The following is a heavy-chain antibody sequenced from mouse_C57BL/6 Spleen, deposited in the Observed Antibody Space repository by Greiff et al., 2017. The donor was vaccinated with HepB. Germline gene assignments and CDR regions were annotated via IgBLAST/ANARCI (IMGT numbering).Heavy chain of an antibody. CDR3: ARIPDGPYWYFDV. CDR2: IDPSDSET. J-gene: IGHJ1*03. V-gene: IGHV1-52*01. Sequence: VQLQQSGAELVRPGSSVKLSCKASGYTFTSYWMHWVKQRPIQGLEWIGNIDPSDSETHYNQKFKDKATLTVDKSSSTAYMQLSSLTSEDSAVYYCARIPDGPYWYFDVWGTGTTVTVSS. CDR1: GYTFTSYW. D-gene: IGHD2-3*01.